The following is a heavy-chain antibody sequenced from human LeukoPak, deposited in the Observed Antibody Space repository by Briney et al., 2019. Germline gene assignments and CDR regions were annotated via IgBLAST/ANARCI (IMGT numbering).Heavy chain of an antibody. CDR3: VRAVGAVAGPGDWFDP. Sequence: SETLSLTCNVSGGSITTSSFYWGWIRQTPGKGLEWIGTFYYTGDTYYNRSLKSRATIAVDTSKDQFFLALSSVTAADTAVYYCVRAVGAVAGPGDWFDPWGPGTLVTVSS. J-gene: IGHJ5*02. CDR2: FYYTGDT. V-gene: IGHV4-39*01. CDR1: GGSITTSSFY. D-gene: IGHD6-19*01.